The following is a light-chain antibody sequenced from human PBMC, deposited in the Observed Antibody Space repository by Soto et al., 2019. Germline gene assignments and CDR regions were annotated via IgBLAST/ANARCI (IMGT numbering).Light chain of an antibody. Sequence: EIVVTQAPSTLSFSPGEITTRSFRGIQSVAIRNLACDQQNCGQAPRLLVDGTSSRSIDTTDDVSHSGSGTDFTLTISGLEPDNFAVYSCQHLGNPLRTFGQETKVDI. J-gene: IGKJ1*01. CDR1: QSVAIRN. CDR2: GTS. CDR3: QHLGNPLRT. V-gene: IGKV3-20*01.